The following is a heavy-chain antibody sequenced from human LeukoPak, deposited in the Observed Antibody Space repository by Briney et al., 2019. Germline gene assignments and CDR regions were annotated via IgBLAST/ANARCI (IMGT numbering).Heavy chain of an antibody. CDR3: ARDEKQGFDP. Sequence: SETLSLTCTVSGGSISSYYWSWIRQPPGKGLEWIGHIYYSGSTNYNPSLKSRVTISVDTSKNQFSLKLSSVTAADTAVYYWARDEKQGFDPWGQGTLVTVSS. CDR1: GGSISSYY. CDR2: IYYSGST. V-gene: IGHV4-59*01. J-gene: IGHJ5*02.